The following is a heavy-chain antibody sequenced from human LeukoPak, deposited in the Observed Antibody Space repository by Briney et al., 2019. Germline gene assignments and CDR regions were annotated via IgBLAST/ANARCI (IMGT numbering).Heavy chain of an antibody. CDR3: ARGEHSSSWYLSRSNWFDP. CDR1: GGSFSGYY. V-gene: IGHV4-34*01. J-gene: IGHJ5*02. CDR2: INHSEST. Sequence: SETLSLTCAVYGGSFSGYYWSWIRQPPGKGLEWIGEINHSESTNYNPSLKSRVTISVDTSKNQFSLKLSSVTAADTAVYYCARGEHSSSWYLSRSNWFDPWGQGTLVTVSS. D-gene: IGHD6-13*01.